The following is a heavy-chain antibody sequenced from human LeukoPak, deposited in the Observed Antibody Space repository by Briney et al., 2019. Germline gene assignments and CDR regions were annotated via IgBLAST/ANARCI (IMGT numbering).Heavy chain of an antibody. CDR3: ARAPTGDPLLDY. J-gene: IGHJ4*02. CDR2: IIPILGIA. CDR1: GGTSSSYT. V-gene: IGHV1-69*02. Sequence: SVKVSCKASGGTSSSYTISWVRQAPGQGLEWMGRIIPILGIANYAQKFQGRVTITADKSTSTAYMELSSLRSEDTAVYYCARAPTGDPLLDYWGQGTLVTVSS.